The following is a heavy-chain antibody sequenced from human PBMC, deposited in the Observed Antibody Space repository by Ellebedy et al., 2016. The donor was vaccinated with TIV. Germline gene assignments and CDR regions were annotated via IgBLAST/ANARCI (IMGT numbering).Heavy chain of an antibody. CDR2: ITFRGGT. V-gene: IGHV3-23*01. D-gene: IGHD3-10*01. CDR3: AKDRRYYFLSESSSNEVSYYFDY. J-gene: IGHJ4*02. Sequence: PGGSLRLSCAASGFTFSNYGMHWVRQAPGKGLEWVSSITFRGGTHYADSVKGRFTISRDNSKNTLYLQMHNLRAEDTAVYYCAKDRRYYFLSESSSNEVSYYFDYWGQGTLVAVSS. CDR1: GFTFSNYG.